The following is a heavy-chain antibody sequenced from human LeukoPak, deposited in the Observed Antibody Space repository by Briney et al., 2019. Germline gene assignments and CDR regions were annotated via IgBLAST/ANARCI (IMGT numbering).Heavy chain of an antibody. D-gene: IGHD4-11*01. V-gene: IGHV3-48*03. CDR3: ARGGGNDYKYNAFDI. Sequence: GGSLRLSCAASGFTFSSHEMNWVRRAPGKGLECVSYISSSGSSKYYADSVKGRFTISRDNAKNSLYLQMSSLRAEDTAVYYCARGGGNDYKYNAFDIWGQGTMVTVSS. CDR1: GFTFSSHE. J-gene: IGHJ3*02. CDR2: ISSSGSSK.